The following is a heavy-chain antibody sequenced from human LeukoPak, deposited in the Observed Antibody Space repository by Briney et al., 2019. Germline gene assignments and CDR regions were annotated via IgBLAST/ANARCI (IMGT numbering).Heavy chain of an antibody. CDR1: GYTFTSYD. D-gene: IGHD3-22*01. CDR2: MNPNSGNT. Sequence: ASVTVSCKASGYTFTSYDINWVRQATGQGLEWMGWMNPNSGNTGYAQKFQGRVTITADESTSTAYMELSSLRSEDTAVYYCARDRGAYDSSGYYYDYWGQGTLVTVSS. V-gene: IGHV1-8*01. J-gene: IGHJ4*02. CDR3: ARDRGAYDSSGYYYDY.